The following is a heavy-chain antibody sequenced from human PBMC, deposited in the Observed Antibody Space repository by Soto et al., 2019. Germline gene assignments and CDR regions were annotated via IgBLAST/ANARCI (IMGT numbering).Heavy chain of an antibody. CDR3: ARGPMITIFGVVSIDWFDP. CDR1: GYTFTSYC. J-gene: IGHJ5*02. D-gene: IGHD3-3*01. Sequence: ASVKVSCKASGYTFTSYCISWVREAPGQGLEWMGWISAYNGNTSYAQKLQGRVTMTTDTSTSTAYMELRSLRSDDTAVYYCARGPMITIFGVVSIDWFDPWGQGTLVTVSS. CDR2: ISAYNGNT. V-gene: IGHV1-18*04.